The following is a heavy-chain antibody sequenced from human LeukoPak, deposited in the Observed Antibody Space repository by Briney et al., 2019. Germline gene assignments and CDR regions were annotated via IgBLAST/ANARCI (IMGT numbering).Heavy chain of an antibody. Sequence: XXSLRLSCAASGFTFSSSAMSWVRQAPGKGLEWVSAISNNGGYTYYADSVQGRFTISRDNSKSTLCLQMNSLRAEDTAVYYCAKQLGYCSDGSCYFPYWGQGILVTVSS. CDR2: ISNNGGYT. V-gene: IGHV3-23*01. D-gene: IGHD2-15*01. CDR1: GFTFSSSA. J-gene: IGHJ4*02. CDR3: AKQLGYCSDGSCYFPY.